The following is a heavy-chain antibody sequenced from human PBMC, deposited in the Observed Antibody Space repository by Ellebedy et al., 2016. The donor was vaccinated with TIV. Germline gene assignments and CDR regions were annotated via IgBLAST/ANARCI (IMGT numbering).Heavy chain of an antibody. D-gene: IGHD2-2*03. CDR3: ARHCYGYSSSWSSICS. Sequence: MPSETLSLTCGVSGGTISRYYWSWVRQPPGKGMECIGSMHYRERTTYNNYLKSRFTMSVDTSKNQFSRRRTSVTAADTAVYYCARHCYGYSSSWSSICSWGQGTLVIVSS. CDR1: GGTISRYY. CDR2: MHYRERT. J-gene: IGHJ5*02. V-gene: IGHV4-59*08.